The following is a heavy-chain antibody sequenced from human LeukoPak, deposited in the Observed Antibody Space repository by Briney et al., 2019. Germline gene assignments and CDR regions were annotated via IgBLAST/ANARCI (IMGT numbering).Heavy chain of an antibody. CDR3: ARVFKDGYPIRFDY. Sequence: ASVKVSCKASGGTFGSYAISWVRQAPGQGLEWMGGIIPIFGTANYAQKLQGRVTMTTDTSTSTAYMELRSLRSDDTAVYYCARVFKDGYPIRFDYWGQGTLVTVSS. D-gene: IGHD5-24*01. CDR2: IIPIFGTA. J-gene: IGHJ4*02. V-gene: IGHV1-69*05. CDR1: GGTFGSYA.